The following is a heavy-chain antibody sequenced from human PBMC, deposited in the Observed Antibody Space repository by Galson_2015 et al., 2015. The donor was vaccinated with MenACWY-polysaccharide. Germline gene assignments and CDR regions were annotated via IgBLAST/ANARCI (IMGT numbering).Heavy chain of an antibody. V-gene: IGHV3-30-3*01. CDR2: ISYDGSNK. D-gene: IGHD3-22*01. CDR3: ARGLYYYDSSGYSQGFDY. Sequence: SLRLSCAASGFTFSSYAMHWVRQAPGKGLEWVAVISYDGSNKYYADSVKGRFTISKDNSKNTLYLQMNSLRAEDTAVYYCARGLYYYDSSGYSQGFDYWGQGTLVTVSS. J-gene: IGHJ4*02. CDR1: GFTFSSYA.